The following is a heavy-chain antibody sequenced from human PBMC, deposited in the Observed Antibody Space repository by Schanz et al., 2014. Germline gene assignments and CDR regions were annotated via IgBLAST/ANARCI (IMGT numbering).Heavy chain of an antibody. V-gene: IGHV3-48*01. CDR2: ISFSGNTI. CDR3: ATEGPRGTRHPISYYGAMDN. CDR1: GLIFSTYT. J-gene: IGHJ6*02. Sequence: EAQLLESGGGLVQPGGSLRLSCTTSGLIFSTYTLNWVRQAPGKGLEWISYISFSGNTIYYADSVKGRFTISRDNAKNSVFLQMNRLRAEDTAVYYCATEGPRGTRHPISYYGAMDNWGQGTKVTV. D-gene: IGHD3-3*01.